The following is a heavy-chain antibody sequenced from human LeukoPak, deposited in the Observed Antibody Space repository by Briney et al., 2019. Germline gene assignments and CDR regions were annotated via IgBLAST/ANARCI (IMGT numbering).Heavy chain of an antibody. J-gene: IGHJ4*02. Sequence: ASVKVSCKASVYTFTNYGISWVRQAPGQGLEWMGWISAYNGNTNYAQKLQGRDTMTTDTSTSTAYMELRSLRSDDTAVYYCASDDTSGYTGFYWGQGTLVTVSS. CDR1: VYTFTNYG. CDR3: ASDDTSGYTGFY. V-gene: IGHV1-18*01. CDR2: ISAYNGNT. D-gene: IGHD3-22*01.